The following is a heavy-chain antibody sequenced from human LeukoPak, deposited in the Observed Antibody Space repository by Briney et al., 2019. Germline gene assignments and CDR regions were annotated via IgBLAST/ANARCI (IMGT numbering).Heavy chain of an antibody. V-gene: IGHV4-34*01. J-gene: IGHJ6*03. CDR3: ARGRHGYYYYMGV. Sequence: PSETLSLTCAVYGGSFSGYYRSRIRQPPGKGLEWIGEINHSGSTNYNPSLKSRVTISVDTSKNQFSLKLSSVTAADTAVHYCARGRHGYYYYMGVWGKGTTVTVSS. CDR1: GGSFSGYY. CDR2: INHSGST.